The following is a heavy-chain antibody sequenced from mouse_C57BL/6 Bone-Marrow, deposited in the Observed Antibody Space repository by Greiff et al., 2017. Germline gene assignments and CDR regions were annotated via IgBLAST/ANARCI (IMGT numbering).Heavy chain of an antibody. J-gene: IGHJ3*01. CDR2: IDPENGDT. CDR1: GFNIKDDY. V-gene: IGHV14-4*01. Sequence: VQLKQSGAELVRPGASVKLSCTASGFNIKDDYMHWVKQRPEQGLEWIGWIDPENGDTASASKFQGKATITADTSSNTAYLQLSSLTSEDTAVYYCTPDGYPFAYWGQGTLVTVSA. D-gene: IGHD2-3*01. CDR3: TPDGYPFAY.